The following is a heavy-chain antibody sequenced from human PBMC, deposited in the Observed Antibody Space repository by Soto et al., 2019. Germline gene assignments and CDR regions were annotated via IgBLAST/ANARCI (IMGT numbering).Heavy chain of an antibody. CDR1: GFTFSSYG. CDR3: ARDRGGIGDD. J-gene: IGHJ4*02. V-gene: IGHV3-33*01. Sequence: QVQLVESGGGVVQPGRSLRLSCAASGFTFSSYGMHWVRQAPGKGLEWVAVIWCDGSNKYYADSVKGRFTISRDNSKNPLYLQMNSMRAEDTAVYYCARDRGGIGDDWGQGTLVTVSS. CDR2: IWCDGSNK. D-gene: IGHD6-13*01.